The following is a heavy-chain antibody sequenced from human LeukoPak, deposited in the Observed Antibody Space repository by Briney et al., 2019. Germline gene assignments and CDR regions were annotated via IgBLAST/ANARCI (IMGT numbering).Heavy chain of an antibody. CDR2: ITSSSSSI. Sequence: GGSLRLSCAASGFTFNTYSMNWVRQAPGKGLEWVSYITSSSSSIYYADSVKGRFTISRDNAKNSLYLQMNSLRAEDTAVYYCAELGITMIGGVWGKGTTVTISS. D-gene: IGHD3-10*02. CDR1: GFTFNTYS. J-gene: IGHJ6*04. V-gene: IGHV3-48*04. CDR3: AELGITMIGGV.